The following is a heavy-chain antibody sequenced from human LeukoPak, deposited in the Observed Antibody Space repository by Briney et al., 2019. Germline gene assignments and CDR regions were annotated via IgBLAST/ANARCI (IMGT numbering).Heavy chain of an antibody. D-gene: IGHD3-3*01. CDR1: GFTFSSYS. V-gene: IGHV3-21*01. Sequence: PGGSLRLSCAASGFTFSSYSMNWVRQAPGKGLEWVSSISSSSSYIYYADSVKGRFTISRDNAKNSLYLQMNSLRAEDTAVYYCARDNEGDFWSGYQPYYYYMDVWGKGTTVTVSS. CDR3: ARDNEGDFWSGYQPYYYYMDV. J-gene: IGHJ6*03. CDR2: ISSSSSYI.